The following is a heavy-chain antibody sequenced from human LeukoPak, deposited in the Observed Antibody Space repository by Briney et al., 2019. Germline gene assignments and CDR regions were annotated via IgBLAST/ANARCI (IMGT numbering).Heavy chain of an antibody. CDR2: INSDGSNT. D-gene: IGHD2-2*01. V-gene: IGHV3-74*01. CDR3: VRGGCSSTSCLDY. Sequence: GGSLRLSCAASGFTFRNYWMHWVRQAPGKGLVWVAHINSDGSNTNYADSVKGRFTISRDNAKNTLYLQMNSLRAEDTAVYTCVRGGCSSTSCLDYWGQGTLVTVS. J-gene: IGHJ4*02. CDR1: GFTFRNYW.